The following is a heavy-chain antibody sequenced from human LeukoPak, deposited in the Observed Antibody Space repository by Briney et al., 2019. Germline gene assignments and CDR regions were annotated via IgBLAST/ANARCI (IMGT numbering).Heavy chain of an antibody. D-gene: IGHD2-2*01. CDR3: ARRIVVVPAAKENWFDP. V-gene: IGHV4-34*01. CDR2: INRSGST. Sequence: SETLSLTCAVYGGSFSGYYWSWIRQPPGKGLEWIGEINRSGSTNYNPSLKSRVTISVDTSKNQFSLKLSSVTAADTAVYYCARRIVVVPAAKENWFDPWGQGTLVTVSS. J-gene: IGHJ5*02. CDR1: GGSFSGYY.